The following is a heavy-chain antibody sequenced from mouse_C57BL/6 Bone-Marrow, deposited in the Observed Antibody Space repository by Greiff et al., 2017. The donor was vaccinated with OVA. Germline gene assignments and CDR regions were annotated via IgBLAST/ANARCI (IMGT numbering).Heavy chain of an antibody. V-gene: IGHV10-1*01. CDR3: VRHVLPYAMDY. CDR1: GFSFNTYA. CDR2: IRSKSNNYAT. Sequence: EVQGVESGGGLVQPKGSLKLSCAASGFSFNTYAMNWVRQAPGKGLEWVARIRSKSNNYATYYADSVKDRFTISRDDSESMLYLQMNNLKTEDTAMYYCVRHVLPYAMDYWGQGTSVTVSS. J-gene: IGHJ4*01.